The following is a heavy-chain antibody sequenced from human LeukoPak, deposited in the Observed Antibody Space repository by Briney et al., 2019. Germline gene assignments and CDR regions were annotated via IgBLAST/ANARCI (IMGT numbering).Heavy chain of an antibody. CDR1: GFTFSSYE. Sequence: GGSLRLSCAASGFTFSSYEMNWVRQAPGKGLEWVSYISSSGSTIYYADSVKGRFTISRDNAKNSLYLQMSSLRAEDTAVYYCARVNGGDFDYWGQGTLVTVSS. CDR2: ISSSGSTI. CDR3: ARVNGGDFDY. J-gene: IGHJ4*02. D-gene: IGHD4-23*01. V-gene: IGHV3-48*03.